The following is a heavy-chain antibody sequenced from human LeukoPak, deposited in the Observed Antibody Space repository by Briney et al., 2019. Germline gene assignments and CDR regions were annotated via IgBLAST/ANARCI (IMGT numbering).Heavy chain of an antibody. Sequence: GGSLRLSCAASGFTFSTYAMHWVRQAPGKGLEWVAVIPYDGSNKYYADSVKGRFTISRENSKNRLYLQMNSLRAEGTAVYYCARAEGYGGELDSWGQGTLVTVSS. D-gene: IGHD4-23*01. CDR3: ARAEGYGGELDS. CDR1: GFTFSTYA. J-gene: IGHJ4*02. CDR2: IPYDGSNK. V-gene: IGHV3-30*04.